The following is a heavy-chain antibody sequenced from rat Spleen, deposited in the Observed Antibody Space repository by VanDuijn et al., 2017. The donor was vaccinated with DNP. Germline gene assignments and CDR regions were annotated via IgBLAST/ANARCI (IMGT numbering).Heavy chain of an antibody. D-gene: IGHD1-2*01. CDR2: IIYDGSST. Sequence: EVQLVESGGGLVRPGNSLRLSCAASGFIFSDYAMAWVRQSPKMGLEWVATIIYDGSSTFYGDFVTGRFTISRDNAKSTLYLQMDSLRSEDTATYYCTTHGSIATISTGAMDVWGQGTSVTVSS. V-gene: IGHV5S10*01. J-gene: IGHJ4*01. CDR3: TTHGSIATISTGAMDV. CDR1: GFIFSDYA.